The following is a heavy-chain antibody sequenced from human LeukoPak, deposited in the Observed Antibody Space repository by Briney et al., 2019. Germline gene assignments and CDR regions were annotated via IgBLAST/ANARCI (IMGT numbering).Heavy chain of an antibody. Sequence: PSETLSLTCTVSGGSISSSSYYWGWIRQPPGKGLEWIGSIYYSGSTYYNPSLKSRVTISVDTSKNQFSLKLSSVTAADTAVYYCARLTDGSSWHFDYWGQETLVTVSS. J-gene: IGHJ4*02. CDR3: ARLTDGSSWHFDY. D-gene: IGHD6-13*01. CDR2: IYYSGST. V-gene: IGHV4-39*01. CDR1: GGSISSSSYY.